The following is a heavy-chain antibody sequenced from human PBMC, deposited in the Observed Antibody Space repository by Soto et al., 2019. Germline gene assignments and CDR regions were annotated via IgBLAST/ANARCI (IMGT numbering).Heavy chain of an antibody. Sequence: ASVKVSCKASGYTFTSYAMHWVRQAPGQGLEWMGWINPNSGGTNYAQKFQGWVTMTRDTSISTAYMELSRLRSDDTAVYYCARGQYSSSWYFDYWGQGTLVTVSS. J-gene: IGHJ4*02. CDR3: ARGQYSSSWYFDY. V-gene: IGHV1-2*04. CDR2: INPNSGGT. CDR1: GYTFTSYA. D-gene: IGHD6-13*01.